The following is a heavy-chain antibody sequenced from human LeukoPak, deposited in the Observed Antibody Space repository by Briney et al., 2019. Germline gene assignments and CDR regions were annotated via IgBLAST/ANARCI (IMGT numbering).Heavy chain of an antibody. V-gene: IGHV3-21*01. D-gene: IGHD1-26*01. Sequence: GGSLRLSCAASGFTFSSYSMNWVRQAPGKGLEWVSSIRSSSSYIYYADSVKGRFTISRDNAKNSLYLQMNSLRAEDTAVYYCARDRKKWELLPRGSDYFDLWGRGTLVTVSS. CDR3: ARDRKKWELLPRGSDYFDL. CDR2: IRSSSSYI. CDR1: GFTFSSYS. J-gene: IGHJ2*01.